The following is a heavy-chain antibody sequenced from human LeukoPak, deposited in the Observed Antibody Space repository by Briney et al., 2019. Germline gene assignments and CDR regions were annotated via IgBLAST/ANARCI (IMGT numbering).Heavy chain of an antibody. CDR1: GFSLSAYW. D-gene: IGHD3-10*01. CDR2: INPAGTET. J-gene: IGHJ3*01. CDR3: ARFGYVAAVDV. Sequence: GGSLRLSCAASGFSLSAYWMTWVRQAPGTGLEWVANINPAGTETYYVDPVKGRFTVSRDNAKNLLYLQMNSLRAEDTAVYHCARFGYVAAVDVWGQGTLVTVSS. V-gene: IGHV3-7*01.